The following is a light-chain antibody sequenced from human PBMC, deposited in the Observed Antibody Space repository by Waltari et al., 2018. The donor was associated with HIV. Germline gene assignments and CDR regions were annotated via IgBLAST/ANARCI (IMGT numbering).Light chain of an antibody. CDR1: QRVSSN. J-gene: IGKJ5*01. Sequence: EIMMTQSPATLSVSPGERATLSCRASQRVSSNLAWYQQKPGQAPSLLIYDASTRATDIPARFSGSGSGTEFTLTISNLQSEDFAVYYCQQNHDWPPITFGQGTRLEIK. CDR3: QQNHDWPPIT. V-gene: IGKV3-15*01. CDR2: DAS.